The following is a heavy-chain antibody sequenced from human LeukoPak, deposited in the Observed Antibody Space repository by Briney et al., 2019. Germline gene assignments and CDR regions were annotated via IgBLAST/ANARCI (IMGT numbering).Heavy chain of an antibody. D-gene: IGHD2/OR15-2a*01. J-gene: IGHJ4*02. CDR3: ARDLSGPFDY. CDR2: IDNDGSTT. Sequence: GSLRLSCAASGFTFSSYWMHCVRQAPGKRRVWVSHIDNDGSTTNYAESVKGGFTISRDNAKNTLYLQMNSLRAEDTAVYYCARDLSGPFDYWGQGTLVTVSS. CDR1: GFTFSSYW. V-gene: IGHV3-74*01.